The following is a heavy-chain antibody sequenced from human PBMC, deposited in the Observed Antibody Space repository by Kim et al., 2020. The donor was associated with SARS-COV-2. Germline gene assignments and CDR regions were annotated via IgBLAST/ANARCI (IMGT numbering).Heavy chain of an antibody. Sequence: GGSLRLSCAASGFTFSPYAMAWVRQAPGKGLEWVPAISGSGGVTVYADSVKGRFTISRDNSKNTLYLQMNSLRAEDTAIYYCAKGTLPVIRSGSFDSWGQGTLVTVSS. J-gene: IGHJ4*02. CDR3: AKGTLPVIRSGSFDS. CDR2: ISGSGGVT. D-gene: IGHD2-21*02. V-gene: IGHV3-23*01. CDR1: GFTFSPYA.